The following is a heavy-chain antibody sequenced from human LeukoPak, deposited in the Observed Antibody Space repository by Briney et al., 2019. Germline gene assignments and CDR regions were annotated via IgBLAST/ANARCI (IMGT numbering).Heavy chain of an antibody. V-gene: IGHV3-72*01. D-gene: IGHD3/OR15-3a*01. Sequence: GGSLRLSCAASGFTFSSYAMSWVRQAPGKGLEWVGRTRDKANSYTTEYAASVRGRFTISRDDSENSLSLQMDSLKTEDTAVYYCTSRRGLGQPFDYWGQGTLVTVSS. CDR2: TRDKANSYTT. CDR1: GFTFSSYA. J-gene: IGHJ4*02. CDR3: TSRRGLGQPFDY.